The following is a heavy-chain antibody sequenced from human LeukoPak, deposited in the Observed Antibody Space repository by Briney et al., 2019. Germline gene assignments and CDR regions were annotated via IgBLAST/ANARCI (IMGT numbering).Heavy chain of an antibody. D-gene: IGHD1-26*01. CDR1: GFTFSYYA. CDR2: MSGSGGGT. CDR3: AKAFVGAWDY. J-gene: IGHJ4*02. V-gene: IGHV3-23*01. Sequence: GGSLRLSCAVSGFTFSYYAMSWVRQAPGKGLEWVSTMSGSGGGTYYADSVKGRFTISRDNSKNTLNLQMNSLRAEDTAVYYCAKAFVGAWDYWGQGTRVTVSS.